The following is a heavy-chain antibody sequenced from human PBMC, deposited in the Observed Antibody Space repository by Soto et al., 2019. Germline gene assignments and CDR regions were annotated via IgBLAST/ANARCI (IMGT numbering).Heavy chain of an antibody. Sequence: HPGGSLRLSCAVSGFTFTSYAMTWVRQAPGKGLEWVSAISGSGGSEFYADSVKGRFTISRDNSKNTLYLQMKSPRAEDTALYYCAKGDTTMITDYYAMDVWGQGTTVTVSS. J-gene: IGHJ6*02. CDR2: ISGSGGSE. CDR1: GFTFTSYA. V-gene: IGHV3-23*01. CDR3: AKGDTTMITDYYAMDV. D-gene: IGHD5-18*01.